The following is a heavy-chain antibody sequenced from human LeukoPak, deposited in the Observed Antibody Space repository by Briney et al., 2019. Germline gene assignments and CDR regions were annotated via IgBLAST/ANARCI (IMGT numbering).Heavy chain of an antibody. CDR1: GFTFSGHA. V-gene: IGHV3-23*01. CDR2: ISTSGGST. CDR3: AKDRPGEAWFDY. D-gene: IGHD7-27*01. J-gene: IGHJ4*02. Sequence: GGSLRLSCAASGFTFSGHAMSWVRQAPGRGLEWVSGISTSGGSTYHGNSVKGRFAISRDNSKNMVYPQMNSLRAEDTAVYYCAKDRPGEAWFDYWGQGTLVTVSS.